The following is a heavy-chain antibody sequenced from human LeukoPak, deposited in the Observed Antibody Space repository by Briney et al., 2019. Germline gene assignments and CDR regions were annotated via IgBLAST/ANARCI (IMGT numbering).Heavy chain of an antibody. D-gene: IGHD2-2*01. CDR3: ARHTLDIVVVPDGAFDI. V-gene: IGHV4-38-2*01. CDR1: GYSTRGGYY. CDR2: IYHSGST. J-gene: IGHJ3*02. Sequence: PSETLSLTCALWGYSTRGGYYWGWIRQPPGKGLEWIGSIYHSGSTYYNPSLKSRVTISVDTSKNQYSLKLSSVTAAYTAVYYCARHTLDIVVVPDGAFDIWGQGTMVTVSS.